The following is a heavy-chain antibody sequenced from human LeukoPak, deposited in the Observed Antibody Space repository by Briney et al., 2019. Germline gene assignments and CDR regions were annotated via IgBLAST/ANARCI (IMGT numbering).Heavy chain of an antibody. D-gene: IGHD5-12*01. J-gene: IGHJ4*02. Sequence: PGGSLGLSCAASQFTFSSYWMHWVRQAPGKGLVWVSFITSDGSSTSYADYVKGRFTISRDNAKNMLYLQMNSLRAEDTAVYYCARDGSLPDYWGQGTLVTVSS. CDR1: QFTFSSYW. CDR3: ARDGSLPDY. V-gene: IGHV3-74*01. CDR2: ITSDGSST.